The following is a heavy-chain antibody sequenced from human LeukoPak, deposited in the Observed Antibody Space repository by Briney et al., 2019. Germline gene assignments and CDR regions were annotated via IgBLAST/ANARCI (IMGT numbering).Heavy chain of an antibody. CDR2: IYSSGST. CDR1: GGXISSYY. J-gene: IGHJ3*01. Sequence: SETLSLTCIVSGGXISSYYCSWIRQPPGKGLEWIGYIYSSGSTNSNPSLESRVTISVDKSNNQFSVRLSSVTAADTAVYYCARDFYQTHALDVWGQGTLVTVSS. CDR3: ARDFYQTHALDV. V-gene: IGHV4-59*12. D-gene: IGHD3-16*02.